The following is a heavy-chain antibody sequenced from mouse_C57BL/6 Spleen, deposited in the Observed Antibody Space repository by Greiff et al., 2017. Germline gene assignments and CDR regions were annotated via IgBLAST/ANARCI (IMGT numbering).Heavy chain of an antibody. CDR1: GFTFSSYG. J-gene: IGHJ2*01. D-gene: IGHD2-4*01. CDR3: ATYYDYDSFDY. CDR2: ISSGGSYT. Sequence: EVKVEESGGDLVKPGGSLKLSCAASGFTFSSYGMSLVRQTPHKRLARVATISSGGSYTYYPDSVKGRFTISRDNAKNTLYLQMSSLKSEDKAMYYCATYYDYDSFDYWGQGTTLTVSS. V-gene: IGHV5-6*02.